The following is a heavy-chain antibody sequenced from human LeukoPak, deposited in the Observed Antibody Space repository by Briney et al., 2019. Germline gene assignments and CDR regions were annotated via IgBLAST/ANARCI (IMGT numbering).Heavy chain of an antibody. V-gene: IGHV3-23*01. CDR1: GFTLSSYV. J-gene: IGHJ4*02. CDR3: AKGTSGWYNFDY. D-gene: IGHD6-19*01. CDR2: ISANGGST. Sequence: GGSLRLSCAASGFTLSSYVMNWVRQAPGKGLEWVSAISANGGSTHYADSVKGRLSFSRDNSKNTLYLQMNSLRHEDTAVYYCAKGTSGWYNFDYWGQGTLVTVSS.